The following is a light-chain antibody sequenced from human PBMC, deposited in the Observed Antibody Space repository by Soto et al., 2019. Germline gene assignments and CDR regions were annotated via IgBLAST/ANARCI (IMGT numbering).Light chain of an antibody. CDR2: AGS. CDR1: SSDVGSYNL. CDR3: CSYAGSSTSLV. Sequence: QSVLTQPASVSGSPGQSITISCTGTSSDVGSYNLVSWYQPHPGTAPKLMIYAGSTRPSGVSNRFSGSKSGTTASLTISGLQAEDEAEYYCCSYAGSSTSLVFGGGTKVTVL. V-gene: IGLV2-23*01. J-gene: IGLJ2*01.